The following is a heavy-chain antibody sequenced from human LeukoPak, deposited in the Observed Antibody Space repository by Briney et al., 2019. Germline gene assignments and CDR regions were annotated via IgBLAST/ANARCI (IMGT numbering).Heavy chain of an antibody. CDR3: ARGIKVPLHPPDY. J-gene: IGHJ4*02. V-gene: IGHV4-59*01. D-gene: IGHD3-3*02. Sequence: PSETLSLTCTVSGGSISSYYWSWIRQPPGKGLEWIGYIYYSGSTNYNPSLKSRVTISVDTSKNQFSLKLSSVTAADTAVYYCARGIKVPLHPPDYWGQGTLVTVSS. CDR1: GGSISSYY. CDR2: IYYSGST.